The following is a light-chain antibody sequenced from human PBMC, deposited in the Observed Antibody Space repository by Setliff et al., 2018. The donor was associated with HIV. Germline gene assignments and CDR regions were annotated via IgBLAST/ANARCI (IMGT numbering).Light chain of an antibody. CDR3: SSYAGSRNLL. CDR1: SSDVGGYNY. J-gene: IGLJ2*01. CDR2: EVS. Sequence: QSALAQPPSASGSPGQSVTISCTGTSSDVGGYNYVSWYQHHPGKAPTLIIYEVSKRPSGVPERFSGSKSGNTASLTVSGLQAEDEADYYCSSYAGSRNLLFGGGTKLTVL. V-gene: IGLV2-8*01.